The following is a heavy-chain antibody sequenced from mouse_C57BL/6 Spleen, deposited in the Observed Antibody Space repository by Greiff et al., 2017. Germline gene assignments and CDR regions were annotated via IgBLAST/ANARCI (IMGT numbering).Heavy chain of an antibody. CDR1: GYTFTSYW. Sequence: QVQLQQPGAELVMPGASVKLSCKASGYTFTSYWMHWVKQRPGQGLEWIGEIDPSDSYTNYNQKFKGKSTLTVDKSSSTAYLQLISLTSEDSAVYYCARWDDGYGFDYWGQGTTLTVSS. V-gene: IGHV1-69*01. D-gene: IGHD2-3*01. CDR2: IDPSDSYT. J-gene: IGHJ2*01. CDR3: ARWDDGYGFDY.